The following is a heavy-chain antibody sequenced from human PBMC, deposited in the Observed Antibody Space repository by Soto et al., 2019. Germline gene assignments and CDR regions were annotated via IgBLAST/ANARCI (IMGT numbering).Heavy chain of an antibody. CDR2: IIPIFGTA. CDR1: GGTFSSYA. CDR3: ASYCSGGSCYSNWFDP. V-gene: IGHV1-69*06. J-gene: IGHJ5*02. D-gene: IGHD2-15*01. Sequence: GASVKVSCKASGGTFSSYAISCVRQAPGQGLEWMGGIIPIFGTANYAQKFQGRVTITADKSTSTAYMELSSLRSEDTAVYYCASYCSGGSCYSNWFDPWGQGTLVTVSS.